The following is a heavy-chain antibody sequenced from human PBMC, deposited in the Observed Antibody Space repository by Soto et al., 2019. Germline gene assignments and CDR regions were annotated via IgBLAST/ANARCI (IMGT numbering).Heavy chain of an antibody. Sequence: EVQLVESGGELVQPGGSLRLSCAASGFNFSSYWMHWDRQPPEKGLNWLSRISTDGSTRSYVDFVKGRFTSSRDNAKNTLYLPMDSLRAGDTGLYFCHGSIGNCVQGTLVTVSS. V-gene: IGHV3-74*01. CDR2: ISTDGSTR. J-gene: IGHJ4*02. D-gene: IGHD2-21*01. CDR1: GFNFSSYW. CDR3: HGSIGN.